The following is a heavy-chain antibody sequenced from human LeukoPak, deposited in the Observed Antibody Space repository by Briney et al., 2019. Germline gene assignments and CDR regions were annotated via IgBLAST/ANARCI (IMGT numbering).Heavy chain of an antibody. CDR3: AKEGYYDTSGYYSQYFDF. J-gene: IGHJ4*02. V-gene: IGHV3-23*01. Sequence: GGSLRLSCAASGFTFSSSAMSWVRQVPGKGLEWVSGISASGGSTYYADSVKGRFTISRDNSKNTLYLQMNSLRAEDTAVYYCAKEGYYDTSGYYSQYFDFWGQGTLVTVSS. CDR1: GFTFSSSA. CDR2: ISASGGST. D-gene: IGHD3-22*01.